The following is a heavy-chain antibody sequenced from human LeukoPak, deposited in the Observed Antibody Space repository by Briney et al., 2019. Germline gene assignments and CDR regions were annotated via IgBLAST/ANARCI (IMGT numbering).Heavy chain of an antibody. CDR1: GDSISCGDYY. CDR2: IYHSGNT. CDR3: ATVRRQPLESDVTSF. Sequence: SETLSLTCTFSGDSISCGDYYWTWIRQRPGEALECIGYIYHSGNTYYNPSLMSRIVLSVDTSKSQFSLKVTSVTAADTALYYCATVRRQPLESDVTSFCGQGTLVTVSS. J-gene: IGHJ1*01. V-gene: IGHV4-31*03. D-gene: IGHD1-1*01.